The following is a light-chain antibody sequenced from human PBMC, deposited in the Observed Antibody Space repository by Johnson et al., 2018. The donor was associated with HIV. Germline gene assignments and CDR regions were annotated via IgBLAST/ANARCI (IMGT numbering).Light chain of an antibody. V-gene: IGLV1-51*01. CDR3: GTWDNSLSTGAV. J-gene: IGLJ1*01. CDR2: DNN. CDR1: SSNIGNNY. Sequence: QSVLTLPPSVSAAPGQKVTISCSGSSSNIGNNYVSWYQQLPGTAPKLLIYDNNKRPSGIPDRFSGSKSGTSATLGITGLQTGDEADYYCGTWDNSLSTGAVFGTGTKVTVL.